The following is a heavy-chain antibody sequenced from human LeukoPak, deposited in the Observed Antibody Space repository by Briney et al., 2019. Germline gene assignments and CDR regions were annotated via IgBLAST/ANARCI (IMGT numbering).Heavy chain of an antibody. J-gene: IGHJ4*02. CDR2: ISAYNGNT. CDR3: ARGGGYCSSTSCPDVPFDY. D-gene: IGHD2-2*01. Sequence: ASVKVSCEASGYTFTSYGISWVRQAPGQGLEWMGWISAYNGNTNYAQKLQGRVTMTTDTSTSTAYMELRSLRSDDTAVYYCARGGGYCSSTSCPDVPFDYWGQGTLVTVSS. CDR1: GYTFTSYG. V-gene: IGHV1-18*01.